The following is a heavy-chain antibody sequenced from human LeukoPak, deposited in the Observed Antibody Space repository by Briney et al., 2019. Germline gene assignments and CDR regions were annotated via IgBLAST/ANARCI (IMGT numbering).Heavy chain of an antibody. CDR3: ARDSNLEYSSSRGLGR. J-gene: IGHJ4*02. CDR2: IYASGST. D-gene: IGHD6-6*01. Sequence: PSGTLTLICTVSGGSISSYYWSWIRQPAGEGLKWIGRIYASGSTYYNPSLKSRVTMSVDTSKNQFSLRLTTVTAVDTAVYYCARDSNLEYSSSRGLGRWGQGTLVTVSS. CDR1: GGSISSYY. V-gene: IGHV4-4*07.